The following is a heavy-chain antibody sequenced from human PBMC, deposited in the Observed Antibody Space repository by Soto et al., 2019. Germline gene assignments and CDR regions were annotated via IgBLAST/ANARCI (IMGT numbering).Heavy chain of an antibody. D-gene: IGHD3-10*01. Sequence: QVQLQQWGAGLLKPSETLSLTCAVYGGSFSGYYWSWIRQPPGKGLEWIGEINHSGSTNYTPSLKRRVTISVDTTKHQFSLKLSSVTAADTALYYGAIGYGRNFDYWGQGTLVTVSS. V-gene: IGHV4-34*01. J-gene: IGHJ4*02. CDR2: INHSGST. CDR1: GGSFSGYY. CDR3: AIGYGRNFDY.